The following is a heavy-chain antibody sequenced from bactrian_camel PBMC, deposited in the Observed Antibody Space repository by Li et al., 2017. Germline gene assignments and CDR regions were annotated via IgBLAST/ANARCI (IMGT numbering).Heavy chain of an antibody. J-gene: IGHJ4*01. V-gene: IGHV3S44*01. Sequence: VQLVESGGGLVQPGGSLRLSCAASGFTFSDYDMAWVRETEPGRGIEWVATTCSDDTSARYADSVEGRATASRGNSKDTLYLELNNLRIDDTAMYYCGQGSLIYAGMLKGLGTQVTVS. D-gene: IGHD1*01. CDR1: GFTFSDYD. CDR2: TCSDDTSA.